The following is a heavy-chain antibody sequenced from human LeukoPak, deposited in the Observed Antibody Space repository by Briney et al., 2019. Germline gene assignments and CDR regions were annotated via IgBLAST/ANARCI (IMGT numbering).Heavy chain of an antibody. Sequence: GASVKVSCKASGGTFSSYAISWVRQAPGQGLEWMGRIIPILGIANYAQKFQGRVTITADESTSTAYMELSSLRSEDTAVYYCARDGEMATTRTHDAFDIWGQGTMVTVSS. D-gene: IGHD5-24*01. V-gene: IGHV1-69*04. J-gene: IGHJ3*02. CDR1: GGTFSSYA. CDR3: ARDGEMATTRTHDAFDI. CDR2: IIPILGIA.